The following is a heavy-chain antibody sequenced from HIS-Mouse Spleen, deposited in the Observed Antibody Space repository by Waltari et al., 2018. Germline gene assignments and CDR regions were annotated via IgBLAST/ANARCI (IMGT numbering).Heavy chain of an antibody. D-gene: IGHD6-13*01. V-gene: IGHV4-39*07. Sequence: QLQLQESGPGLVKPSETLSLTCTVSGCSTSSSRYYWAWTRQPPGKGLEWIGSIYYSGSTYYNPSLKSRVTISVDTSKNQCSLKLSSVTAADTAVYYCAREIPYSSSWYDWYFDLWGRGTLVTVSS. CDR2: IYYSGST. CDR1: GCSTSSSRYY. J-gene: IGHJ2*01. CDR3: AREIPYSSSWYDWYFDL.